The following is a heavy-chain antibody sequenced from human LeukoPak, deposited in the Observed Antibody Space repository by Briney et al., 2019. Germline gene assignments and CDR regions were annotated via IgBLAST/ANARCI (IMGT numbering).Heavy chain of an antibody. V-gene: IGHV4-61*02. Sequence: SQTLSLTCPVYGGSISSGSYYWSWIRQPAGKGLEWIGRIYTSGSTNYNPSLKSRVTISVDTSKNQFSLKLSSVTAADTAVYYCAREPHVLRFLEWLNWFDPWGQGTLVTVSS. J-gene: IGHJ5*02. CDR1: GGSISSGSYY. CDR2: IYTSGST. D-gene: IGHD3-3*01. CDR3: AREPHVLRFLEWLNWFDP.